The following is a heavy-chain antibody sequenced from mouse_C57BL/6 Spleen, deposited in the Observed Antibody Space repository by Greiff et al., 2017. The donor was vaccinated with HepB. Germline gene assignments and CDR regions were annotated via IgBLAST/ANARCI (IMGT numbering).Heavy chain of an antibody. CDR3: ARSPYSNYVYFDY. J-gene: IGHJ2*01. CDR1: GFTFTDYY. V-gene: IGHV7-3*01. Sequence: EVQLQESGGGLVQPGGSLSLSCAASGFTFTDYYMSWVRQPPGKALEWLGFIRNKANGYTTEYSASVKGRFTISRDNSQSILYLQMNALRAEDSATYYCARSPYSNYVYFDYWGQGTTLTVSS. CDR2: IRNKANGYTT. D-gene: IGHD2-5*01.